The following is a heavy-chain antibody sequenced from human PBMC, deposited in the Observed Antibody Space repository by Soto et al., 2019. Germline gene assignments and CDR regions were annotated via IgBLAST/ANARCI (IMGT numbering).Heavy chain of an antibody. J-gene: IGHJ5*02. Sequence: ASVKVSCKASGYTFTSYAMHWLRQAPGQRLEWMGWINAGNGNTKYSQKFQGRVTITRDTSASTAYMELSSLRSEDTAVYYCARGHIVVVPAARDNWFDPWGQGTLVTVSS. D-gene: IGHD2-2*01. CDR1: GYTFTSYA. CDR2: INAGNGNT. CDR3: ARGHIVVVPAARDNWFDP. V-gene: IGHV1-3*01.